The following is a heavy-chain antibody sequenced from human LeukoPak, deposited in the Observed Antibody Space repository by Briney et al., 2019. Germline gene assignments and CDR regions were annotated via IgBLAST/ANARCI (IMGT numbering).Heavy chain of an antibody. CDR2: INPNSGST. CDR1: GYTFTGYF. J-gene: IGHJ4*02. D-gene: IGHD2-15*01. Sequence: ASVKVSCKASGYTFTGYFLHWVRQAPGQGLEWMGWINPNSGSTNYAQKFQGRVTMTRDTSISTAHMELSRLRSDDTAVYYCARLSSPPGFDYWGQGTLVTVSS. V-gene: IGHV1-2*02. CDR3: ARLSSPPGFDY.